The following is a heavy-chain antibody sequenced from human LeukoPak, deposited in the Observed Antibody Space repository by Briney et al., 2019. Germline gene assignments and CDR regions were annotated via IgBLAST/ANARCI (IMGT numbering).Heavy chain of an antibody. J-gene: IGHJ5*02. CDR1: GGSTTTYY. Sequence: SETLSLTCTVSGGSTTTYYWTWIRQSAGKGLEWIGQIHNSGSTNYSPSLKSRVTLSLDTSKNQFSLHLRSVTAADTAMYYCVREADWFDPWGQGTLVAVSS. V-gene: IGHV4-4*07. CDR3: VREADWFDP. D-gene: IGHD2-15*01. CDR2: IHNSGST.